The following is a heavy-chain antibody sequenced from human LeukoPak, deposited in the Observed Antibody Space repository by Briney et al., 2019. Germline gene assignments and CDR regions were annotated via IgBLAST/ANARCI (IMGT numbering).Heavy chain of an antibody. CDR1: GFTFSRYS. J-gene: IGHJ6*04. Sequence: GGSLRLSCAASGFTFSRYSMNWVRQAPGKGLEWVSYISSSGSTIYYADSVKGRFTISRDNAKTSLYLQMNSLRAEDTAVYYCAELGITMIGGVWGKGTTVTISS. CDR2: ISSSGSTI. CDR3: AELGITMIGGV. V-gene: IGHV3-48*04. D-gene: IGHD3-10*02.